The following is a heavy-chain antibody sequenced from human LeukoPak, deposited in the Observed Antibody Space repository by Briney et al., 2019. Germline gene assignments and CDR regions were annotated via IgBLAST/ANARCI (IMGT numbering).Heavy chain of an antibody. CDR2: IYYSGST. J-gene: IGHJ4*02. Sequence: PSETLSLTCAVYGGSLSGYYWGWIRKPPGKGLKWIGSIYYSGSTYYNPSHKSRVTISVDTSKNQLSLKLSSVTAAVTAVYYCASQRSLWELREPTVVDYWGQGTLVTVSS. D-gene: IGHD1-26*01. V-gene: IGHV4-39*01. CDR1: GGSLSGYY. CDR3: ASQRSLWELREPTVVDY.